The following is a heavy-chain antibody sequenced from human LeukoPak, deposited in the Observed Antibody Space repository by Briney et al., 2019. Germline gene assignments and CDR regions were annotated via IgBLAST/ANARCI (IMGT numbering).Heavy chain of an antibody. V-gene: IGHV1-18*01. CDR2: ISAYSGNT. CDR3: AISQGYYYDTSGYLGGDY. J-gene: IGHJ4*02. D-gene: IGHD3-22*01. Sequence: VASVKVSCKASGYTFTNYGIFWVRQAPGQGLEWMGWISAYSGNTNYAQKLQGRVTMTTETSTSTAYMELESLRSDDTAVYYCAISQGYYYDTSGYLGGDYWGQGTLVTVS. CDR1: GYTFTNYG.